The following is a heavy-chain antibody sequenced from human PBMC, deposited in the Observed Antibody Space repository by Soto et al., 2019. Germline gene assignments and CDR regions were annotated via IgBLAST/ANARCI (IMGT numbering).Heavy chain of an antibody. CDR2: IVVGSGNT. V-gene: IGHV1-58*01. D-gene: IGHD1-20*01. Sequence: SVKVSCKASGFTFTSSAVQWVRQARGQRLEWIGWIVVGSGNTNYAQKFQERVTITRDMSTSTAYMELSSLRSEDTAVYYCAADTSGLITFDYWGQGTLVTVSS. J-gene: IGHJ4*02. CDR3: AADTSGLITFDY. CDR1: GFTFTSSA.